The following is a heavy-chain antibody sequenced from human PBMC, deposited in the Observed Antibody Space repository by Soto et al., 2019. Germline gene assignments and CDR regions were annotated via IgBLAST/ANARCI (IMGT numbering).Heavy chain of an antibody. CDR2: ISTYNGDT. CDR3: ARDGYCVSSSCSFLPDV. Sequence: ASVKVSCKASGYTFTTSGISWVRQAPGQGLEWMGWISTYNGDTNSAQKFQGRVTMTADTSTGTVYMELMSLKSDDMAVYYCARDGYCVSSSCSFLPDVWGQGTTVTVSS. D-gene: IGHD2-2*03. V-gene: IGHV1-18*03. CDR1: GYTFTTSG. J-gene: IGHJ6*02.